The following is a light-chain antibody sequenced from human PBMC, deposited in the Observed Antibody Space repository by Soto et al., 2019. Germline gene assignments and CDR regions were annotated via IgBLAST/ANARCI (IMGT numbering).Light chain of an antibody. V-gene: IGLV2-14*01. Sequence: QSALTQPASVSGSPGQSITMSCTGTSSDVGGYDYVCWYQQHPGEVPKLIIFEVSSRPAWISNRFSASKSGNTASLTISGLQAEDEADYYCSSYTTSSSDVFGTGTKLTVL. J-gene: IGLJ1*01. CDR1: SSDVGGYDY. CDR3: SSYTTSSSDV. CDR2: EVS.